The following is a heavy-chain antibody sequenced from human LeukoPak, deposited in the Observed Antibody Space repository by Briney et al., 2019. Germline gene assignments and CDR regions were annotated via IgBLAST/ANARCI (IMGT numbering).Heavy chain of an antibody. D-gene: IGHD3-3*02. CDR1: GGSVTSGGSY. J-gene: IGHJ6*02. Sequence: PSETLSLTCAVSGGSVTSGGSYWSWIRQPPGKGLEWIGYISFNGNTDYNPSLNSRVIISVDTSKNQFSLKLSSVTAADTAVYYCARDGSTFTSGAMDVWGRGTTVTVSS. V-gene: IGHV4-61*08. CDR2: ISFNGNT. CDR3: ARDGSTFTSGAMDV.